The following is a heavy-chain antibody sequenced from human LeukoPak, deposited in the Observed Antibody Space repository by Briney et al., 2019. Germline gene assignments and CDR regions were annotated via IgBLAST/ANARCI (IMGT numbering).Heavy chain of an antibody. CDR1: GFTFSSYA. J-gene: IGHJ6*03. D-gene: IGHD3-10*01. V-gene: IGHV3-30*02. CDR3: AKDGGLLWFGELPRTFYYMDV. Sequence: GGSLRLSCAASGFTFSSYAMHWVRQAPGKGLEWVAVIRYDGSNKYYADSVKGRFTISRDNSKNTLYLQMNSLRAEDTAVYYCAKDGGLLWFGELPRTFYYMDVWGEGTTVTVSS. CDR2: IRYDGSNK.